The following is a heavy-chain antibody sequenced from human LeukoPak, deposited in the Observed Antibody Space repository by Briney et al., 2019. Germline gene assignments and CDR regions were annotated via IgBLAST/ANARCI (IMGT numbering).Heavy chain of an antibody. J-gene: IGHJ4*02. Sequence: PSETLSLTCTESGASICHYNWSWIRQRPGEGLEWIANLYPSGSPNYNPSPKSRVTISIDTAKNQFSLRLRSVTAADTAVYYCATLTGTTYPYFFHFWGQATLVTVSS. CDR1: GASICHYN. D-gene: IGHD1-20*01. V-gene: IGHV4-59*01. CDR2: LYPSGSP. CDR3: ATLTGTTYPYFFHF.